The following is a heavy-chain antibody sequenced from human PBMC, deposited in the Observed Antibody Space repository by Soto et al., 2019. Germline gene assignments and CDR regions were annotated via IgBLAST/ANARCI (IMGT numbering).Heavy chain of an antibody. CDR2: ISAGSSNI. Sequence: GGSLRLSCAASGFTFRTDNMIWVRQAPGKGLEWVSSISAGSSNIYYAPSVKGRFTISRDNAKNLLYLQINSLRAEDTAVYYCARQYPSSSRHFDHWGQGTLVTVSS. V-gene: IGHV3-21*01. D-gene: IGHD6-6*01. J-gene: IGHJ4*02. CDR1: GFTFRTDN. CDR3: ARQYPSSSRHFDH.